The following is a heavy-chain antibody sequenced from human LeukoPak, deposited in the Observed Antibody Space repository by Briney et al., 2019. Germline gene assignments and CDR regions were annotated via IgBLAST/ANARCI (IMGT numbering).Heavy chain of an antibody. V-gene: IGHV1-2*02. Sequence: ASVKVSCKASGYTFTGSSMHWVRQAPGQGLEWMGWINPNTGDTHYAQRFQGRVTMTRDTTINTAYMELNRLTSNDTAVYYCASYPRYSSSPPFDYWGQGTLVTVSS. J-gene: IGHJ4*02. D-gene: IGHD6-19*01. CDR2: INPNTGDT. CDR3: ASYPRYSSSPPFDY. CDR1: GYTFTGSS.